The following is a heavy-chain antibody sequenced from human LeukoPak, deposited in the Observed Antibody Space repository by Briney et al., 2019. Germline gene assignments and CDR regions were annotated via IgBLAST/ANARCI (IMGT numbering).Heavy chain of an antibody. V-gene: IGHV1-69*05. CDR2: IIPIFGTA. D-gene: IGHD6-19*01. CDR1: GGTFSSYA. J-gene: IGHJ1*01. Sequence: ASVEVSCKASGGTFSSYAISWVRQAPGQGLEWMGGIIPIFGTANYAQKFQGRVTITTDESTSTAYMELSSLRSEDTAVYYCARQAVAGQYFQHWGQGTLVTVSS. CDR3: ARQAVAGQYFQH.